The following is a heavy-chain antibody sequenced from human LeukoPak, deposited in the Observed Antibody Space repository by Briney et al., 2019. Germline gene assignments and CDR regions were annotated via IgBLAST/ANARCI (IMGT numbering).Heavy chain of an antibody. CDR3: ASIDFWSAH. Sequence: SVKVSCKASGGTFSSYAISWGRQAPGQGLEWMGGIIPIFGTANYAQKFQGRVTITTDESTSTAYMELSSLRSDDTAVYYCASIDFWSAHWGQGTLVTVSS. CDR1: GGTFSSYA. V-gene: IGHV1-69*05. D-gene: IGHD3-3*01. J-gene: IGHJ4*02. CDR2: IIPIFGTA.